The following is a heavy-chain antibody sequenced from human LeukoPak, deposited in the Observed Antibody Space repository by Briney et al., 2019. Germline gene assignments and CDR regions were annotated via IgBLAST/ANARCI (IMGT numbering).Heavy chain of an antibody. J-gene: IGHJ4*02. CDR1: GFTFSSYA. V-gene: IGHV3-30-3*01. D-gene: IGHD3-3*01. CDR3: AREIFGVATDY. CDR2: ISYDGSNK. Sequence: GGSLRLSCAASGFTFSSYAMHWVRQAPGKGLEWVAVISYDGSNKYYADSVKGRFTISRDNSKNTLYLQMNSLRAEDTAEYYCAREIFGVATDYWGQGTLVTVSS.